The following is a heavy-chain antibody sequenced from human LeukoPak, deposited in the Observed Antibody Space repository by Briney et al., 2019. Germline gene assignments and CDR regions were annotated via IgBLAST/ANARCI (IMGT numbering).Heavy chain of an antibody. CDR3: AKDSRAYTRYSSTWYSGGFNY. J-gene: IGHJ4*02. V-gene: IGHV3-9*01. D-gene: IGHD6-13*01. CDR2: ISWNSNNI. CDR1: GFFFDDYG. Sequence: PGGSLRLSCAASGFFFDDYGMHWVWQAPGKGLEWVSGISWNSNNIGYADSVKGRFTISRDNAKNSLYLQMNSLRAEDTALYYCAKDSRAYTRYSSTWYSGGFNYWGQGTLVTVSS.